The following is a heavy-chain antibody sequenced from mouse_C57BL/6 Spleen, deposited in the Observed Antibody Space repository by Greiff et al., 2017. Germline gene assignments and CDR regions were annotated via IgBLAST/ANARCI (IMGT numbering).Heavy chain of an antibody. D-gene: IGHD2-3*01. CDR3: ARRMAHQRWQPGAMDY. J-gene: IGHJ4*01. Sequence: VQRVESGAELVRPGTSVKMSCKASGYTFTNYWIGWAKQRPGHGLEWIGDIYPGGGYTNYNEKFKGKATLTADKSSSTAYMQFSRLTSEDSAIYYSARRMAHQRWQPGAMDYWGQGTSVTVSS. V-gene: IGHV1-63*01. CDR2: IYPGGGYT. CDR1: GYTFTNYW.